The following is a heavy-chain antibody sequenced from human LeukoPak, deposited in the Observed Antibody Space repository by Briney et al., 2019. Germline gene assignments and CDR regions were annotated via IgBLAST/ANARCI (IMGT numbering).Heavy chain of an antibody. CDR3: AREKDIVVVPDHGGWFDP. CDR2: ISGSGGST. CDR1: GFTFSSYA. D-gene: IGHD2-2*01. V-gene: IGHV3-23*01. Sequence: GGSLRLSCAASGFTFSSYAMSWVRQAPGKGLEWVSAISGSGGSTYYADSVKGRFTISRDNSKNTLYLQMNSLRSEDTAVYYCAREKDIVVVPDHGGWFDPWGQGTLVTVSS. J-gene: IGHJ5*02.